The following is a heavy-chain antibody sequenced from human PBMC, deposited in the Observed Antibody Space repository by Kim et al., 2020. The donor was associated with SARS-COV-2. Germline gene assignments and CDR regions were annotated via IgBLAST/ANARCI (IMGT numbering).Heavy chain of an antibody. Sequence: SSNTNYADSVKCRFTISRDNAKNSLYLQMNSLRAEDTAVYYCATDWGHDYWGQGTLVTVSS. V-gene: IGHV3-11*06. J-gene: IGHJ4*02. CDR3: ATDWGHDY. CDR2: SSNT. D-gene: IGHD7-27*01.